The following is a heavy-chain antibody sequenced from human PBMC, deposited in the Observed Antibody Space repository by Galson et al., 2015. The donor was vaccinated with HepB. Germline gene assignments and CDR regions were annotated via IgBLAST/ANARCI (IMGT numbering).Heavy chain of an antibody. CDR1: GYTFTSYY. V-gene: IGHV1-46*01. D-gene: IGHD1-26*01. CDR2: INPSGGST. Sequence: SVKVSCKASGYTFTSYYMHWVRQAPGQGLEWMGIINPSGGSTSYAQKFQGRVTMTRDTSTSTVYMELSSLRSEDTAVYYCARDLVGVGSYYYYYGMDVWGQGTTVTVSS. CDR3: ARDLVGVGSYYYYYGMDV. J-gene: IGHJ6*02.